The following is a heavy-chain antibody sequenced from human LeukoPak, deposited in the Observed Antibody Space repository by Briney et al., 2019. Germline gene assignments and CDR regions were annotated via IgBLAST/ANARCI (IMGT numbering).Heavy chain of an antibody. D-gene: IGHD2-2*01. J-gene: IGHJ4*02. V-gene: IGHV3-7*03. CDR2: IKQDGSEK. CDR3: ARDVRYCSSTSCAINDY. Sequence: PGGSLRLSCAASAFTISSYWMSWVRQAPGKGLEWVANIKQDGSEKYYVDSVKGRFTISRDNAKNSLYLQMNSLRAEDTAVYYCARDVRYCSSTSCAINDYWGQATLVTVSS. CDR1: AFTISSYW.